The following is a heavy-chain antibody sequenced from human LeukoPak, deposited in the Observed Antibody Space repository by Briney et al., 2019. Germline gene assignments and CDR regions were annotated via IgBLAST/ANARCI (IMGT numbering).Heavy chain of an antibody. V-gene: IGHV1-3*01. D-gene: IGHD6-13*01. CDR2: INAGNGNT. J-gene: IGHJ4*02. CDR1: GYTFTSYA. CDR3: ARDLVAAAGRPLGY. Sequence: AASVKVSCKASGYTFTSYAMHWVRQAPGQRLEWMGWINAGNGNTKYSQKFQGRVTITRDTSASTAYMELSSLRSEDTAVYSCARDLVAAAGRPLGYWGQGTLVTVSS.